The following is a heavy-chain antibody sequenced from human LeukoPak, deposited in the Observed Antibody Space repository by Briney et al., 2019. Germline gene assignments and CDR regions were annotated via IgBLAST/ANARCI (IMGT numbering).Heavy chain of an antibody. CDR1: RGSVSSSTYY. J-gene: IGHJ4*02. Sequence: PSETLSLTCTVSRGSVSSSTYYWIWVRQHPGKGLEWSGYIYYSGSTYYTPSLQSRVTISVDTSKNQFSLKLSSVTAADTAVYYCARVGYSNYLLNAFDYWGQGTLVTVSS. V-gene: IGHV4-31*03. CDR3: ARVGYSNYLLNAFDY. CDR2: IYYSGST. D-gene: IGHD4-11*01.